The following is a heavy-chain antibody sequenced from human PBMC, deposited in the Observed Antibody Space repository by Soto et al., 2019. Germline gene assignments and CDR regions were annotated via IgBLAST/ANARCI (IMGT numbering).Heavy chain of an antibody. J-gene: IGHJ6*02. CDR1: GFTFSSYS. CDR2: ISSSSSYI. D-gene: IGHD5-18*01. V-gene: IGHV3-21*01. Sequence: GGSLRLSCAASGFTFSSYSMNWVRQAPGKGLEWVSSISSSSSYIYYADSVKGRFTISRDNAKNSLYLQMNSLRAEDTAVYYCARDLEDTAMPYNDYYYYGMDVWGQGTTVTVSS. CDR3: ARDLEDTAMPYNDYYYYGMDV.